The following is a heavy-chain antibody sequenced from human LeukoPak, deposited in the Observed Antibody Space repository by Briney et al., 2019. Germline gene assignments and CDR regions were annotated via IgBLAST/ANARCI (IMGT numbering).Heavy chain of an antibody. Sequence: ASVKVSCKASGYTFINFYIHWVRQAPGQGLEYVGWITPKSGDTYSPQRFQGRVTMTRDASISTAYMELSSLRSDDTAVYFCARVRLADERAWAYWGQGTLVTVSS. V-gene: IGHV1-2*02. J-gene: IGHJ4*02. D-gene: IGHD3-3*02. CDR3: ARVRLADERAWAY. CDR1: GYTFINFY. CDR2: ITPKSGDT.